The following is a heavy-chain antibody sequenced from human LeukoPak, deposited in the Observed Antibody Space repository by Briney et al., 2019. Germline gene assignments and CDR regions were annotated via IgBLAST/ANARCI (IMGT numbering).Heavy chain of an antibody. CDR3: ARESSRDMDSSGYLDP. V-gene: IGHV4-4*07. CDR2: IYTSGGT. D-gene: IGHD3-22*01. J-gene: IGHJ5*02. CDR1: GGSISSYY. Sequence: PSETLSLTCTVSGGSISSYYWSWIRQPAGKGLEWIGRIYTSGGTNYNPSHKSPVTMSVDTSKNQFSLKVYSVTAADTAVYYCARESSRDMDSSGYLDPWGQGTLVTVSS.